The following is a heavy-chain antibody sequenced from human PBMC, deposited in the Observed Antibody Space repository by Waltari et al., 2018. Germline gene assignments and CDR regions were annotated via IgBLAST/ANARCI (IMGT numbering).Heavy chain of an antibody. CDR3: ASYSGYDYGGSYYFDY. CDR1: GGSISSYY. Sequence: QVQLQESGPGLVKPSETLSLTCTVSGGSISSYYWSWIRQPPGKGLEWIGYIYTMGTTNHTPSLKSRVTISVDTSKNQFSLKLSSVTAADTAVYYCASYSGYDYGGSYYFDYWGQGTLVTVSS. CDR2: IYTMGTT. J-gene: IGHJ4*02. V-gene: IGHV4-4*09. D-gene: IGHD5-12*01.